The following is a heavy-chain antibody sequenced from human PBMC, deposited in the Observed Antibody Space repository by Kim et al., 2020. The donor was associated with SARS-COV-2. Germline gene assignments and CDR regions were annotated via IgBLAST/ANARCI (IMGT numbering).Heavy chain of an antibody. D-gene: IGHD2-15*01. J-gene: IGHJ4*02. V-gene: IGHV3-13*01. CDR3: ARACSGGSCYDY. CDR1: GFTFSSYD. CDR2: IGTAGDT. Sequence: GGSLRLSCAASGFTFSSYDMHWVRQATGKGLEWVSAIGTAGDTYYPGSVKGRFTISRENAKNYLYLQMNSLRAGDTAVYYCARACSGGSCYDYWGQGTLVTVSS.